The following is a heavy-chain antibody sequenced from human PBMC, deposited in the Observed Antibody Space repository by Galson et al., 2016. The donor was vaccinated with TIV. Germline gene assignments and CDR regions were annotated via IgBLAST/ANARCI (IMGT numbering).Heavy chain of an antibody. CDR1: GYTFTGYY. V-gene: IGHV1-2*02. J-gene: IGHJ6*03. CDR3: ARVRRGGYNRSSGNYYYYMDV. CDR2: VNPESGDT. Sequence: SVKVSCKASGYTFTGYYIHWLRQAPGQGPAWMGWVNPESGDTKYAQEFKGRVTMTRDTSSGTAYMELSSLRLEDTAVYYCARVRRGGYNRSSGNYYYYMDVWGEGTTVTVSS. D-gene: IGHD6-6*01.